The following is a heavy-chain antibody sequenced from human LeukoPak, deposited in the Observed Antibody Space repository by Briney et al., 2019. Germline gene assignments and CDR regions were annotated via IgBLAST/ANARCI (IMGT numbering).Heavy chain of an antibody. CDR3: AGDRNSDWYSPLDY. V-gene: IGHV3-23*01. J-gene: IGHJ4*02. Sequence: GGSQRLSCVASGFTFTKCAMSWIRQAPGKGLEWVAIITATGDTAYYADSVKGRFTISRDNSRNTVYMQMDSLRAEDTAIYYCAGDRNSDWYSPLDYWGQGSQVTVSP. D-gene: IGHD6-19*01. CDR2: ITATGDTA. CDR1: GFTFTKCA.